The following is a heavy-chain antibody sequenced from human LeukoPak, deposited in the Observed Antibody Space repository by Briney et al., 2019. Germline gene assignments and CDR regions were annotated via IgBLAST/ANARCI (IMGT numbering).Heavy chain of an antibody. CDR1: GFTFSSYA. J-gene: IGHJ4*02. CDR2: SRGSAGNT. Sequence: GGSLRLSCAASGFTFSSYAMSWVRQAPGKGLEWVSSRGSAGNTYYADSVKGRFTISRDTSKNMLYLQMNSLRAEDTAVYYCAKRSPYYFDYWGQGTLVTVSS. V-gene: IGHV3-23*01. CDR3: AKRSPYYFDY.